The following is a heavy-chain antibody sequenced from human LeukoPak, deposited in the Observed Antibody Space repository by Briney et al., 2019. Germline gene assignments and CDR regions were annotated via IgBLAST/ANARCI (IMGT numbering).Heavy chain of an antibody. CDR3: ARDRGYNWFDP. V-gene: IGHV3-21*01. CDR2: ISSSSSYI. CDR1: GFTFSTFA. J-gene: IGHJ5*02. Sequence: GGSLRLSCTASGFTFSTFAIHWVRQAPGKGLEWVSSISSSSSYIYYADSVKGRFTISRDNAKNSLYLQMNSLRAEDTAVYYCARDRGYNWFDPWGQGTLVTVSS.